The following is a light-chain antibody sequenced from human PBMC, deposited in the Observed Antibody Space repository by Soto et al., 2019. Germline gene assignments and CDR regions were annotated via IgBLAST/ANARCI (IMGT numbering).Light chain of an antibody. J-gene: IGKJ1*01. CDR2: GAS. V-gene: IGKV3-20*01. Sequence: EIVLTQSPGTLSLSPGERATLSCRASQSISNNYLAWYHQKPGQAPRVLIYGASSRATGIPDRFSGSGSGKHFTLTIIRLQPEDFGVYYCQQYGSSPWTFGQGTKVEIK. CDR3: QQYGSSPWT. CDR1: QSISNNY.